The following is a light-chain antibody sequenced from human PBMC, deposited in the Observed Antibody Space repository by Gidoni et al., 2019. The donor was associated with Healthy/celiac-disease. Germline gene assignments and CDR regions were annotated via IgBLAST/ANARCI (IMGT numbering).Light chain of an antibody. V-gene: IGKV3-20*01. Sequence: EIVLTQSPGTLSLSPGERATLSCRASQSVSSSYLAWYQQKPGQAPRLLIYGASSRATGIPDRFSGSGSGTDFTLTISRLEPEDFAVYYCQQYGSSLVFGGXTKVEIK. CDR1: QSVSSSY. J-gene: IGKJ4*01. CDR3: QQYGSSLV. CDR2: GAS.